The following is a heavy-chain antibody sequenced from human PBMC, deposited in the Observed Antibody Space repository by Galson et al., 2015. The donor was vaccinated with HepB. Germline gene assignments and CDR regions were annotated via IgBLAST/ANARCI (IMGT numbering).Heavy chain of an antibody. CDR2: IKSKNDGGST. V-gene: IGHV3-15*01. D-gene: IGHD1-1*01. CDR3: TTAHSFATTAY. J-gene: IGHJ4*02. CDR1: GFTFSYAW. Sequence: SLRLSCAASGFTFSYAWMSWVRQAPGKGLEWVGRIKSKNDGGSTDYAAPVKGRFTVSRDDSKNTLYLQMNSLKTKDTAVYYCTTAHSFATTAYCGQGTLVTVSS.